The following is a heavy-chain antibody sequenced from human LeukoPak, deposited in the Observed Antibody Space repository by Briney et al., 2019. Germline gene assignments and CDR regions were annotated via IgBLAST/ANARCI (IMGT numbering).Heavy chain of an antibody. V-gene: IGHV4-34*01. CDR3: ARAVALKVIWFGGVDP. CDR1: GGSFSGYY. Sequence: SETLSLTCAVYGGSFSGYYWSWIRQPPGKGLEWIGEINHSGSTNYNPSLKSRVTISVDTSKNQFSLKLSSVTAADTAVYYCARAVALKVIWFGGVDPWGQGTLVTVSS. J-gene: IGHJ5*02. D-gene: IGHD3-10*01. CDR2: INHSGST.